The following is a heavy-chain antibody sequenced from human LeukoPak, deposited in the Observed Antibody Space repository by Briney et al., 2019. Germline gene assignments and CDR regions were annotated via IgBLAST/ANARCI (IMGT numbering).Heavy chain of an antibody. D-gene: IGHD6-19*01. J-gene: IGHJ3*02. V-gene: IGHV3-23*01. CDR3: AVAGVGPFDI. Sequence: GGSLGLSCAASGFTFSSYAMTWVRQAPGKGLEWVSRISDSGGGAYYADSVKGRFTISRDNSKNTLYLQVNSLRAEDTAVYYCAVAGVGPFDIWGQGTMVIVSS. CDR2: ISDSGGGA. CDR1: GFTFSSYA.